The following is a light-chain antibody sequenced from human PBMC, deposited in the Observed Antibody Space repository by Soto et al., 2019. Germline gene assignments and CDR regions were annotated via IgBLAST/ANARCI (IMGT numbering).Light chain of an antibody. V-gene: IGLV2-14*03. Sequence: QSVLTQPASVSGSPGQSITISCTGTSSDVGGYNYVSWYQHHPGKAPKLIIYDVSNRPSGVSIRFSGSKSDNTASLTISGLRPEDEADYHCSSYTTSNTRQNVFGTGTKVPS. J-gene: IGLJ1*01. CDR2: DVS. CDR1: SSDVGGYNY. CDR3: SSYTTSNTRQNV.